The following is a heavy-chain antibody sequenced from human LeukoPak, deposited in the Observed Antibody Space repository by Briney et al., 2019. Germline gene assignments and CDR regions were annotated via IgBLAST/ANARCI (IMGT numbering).Heavy chain of an antibody. CDR3: AIAAAGTNYYFDY. J-gene: IGHJ4*02. CDR1: GFTVSSNY. Sequence: GSLRLSCAASGFTVSSNYMSRVRQAPGKGLEWVSVIYSGGSTYYADSVKGRFTISRDNSKNTLYLQMNSLRAEDTAVYYCAIAAAGTNYYFDYWGQGTLVTVSS. V-gene: IGHV3-66*01. D-gene: IGHD6-13*01. CDR2: IYSGGST.